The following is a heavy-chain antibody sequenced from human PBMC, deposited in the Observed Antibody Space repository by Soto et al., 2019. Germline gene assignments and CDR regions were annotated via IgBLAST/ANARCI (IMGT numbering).Heavy chain of an antibody. V-gene: IGHV4-59*01. Sequence: PSETLSLTSTVSGVSISSNYSSWIRPPPGKGLESIGYIYYSRSCNYNPSIKSRFAIPIVLTKNQFSLKLSSVTAADTAVYYCARAVATITNFDYWGQGTLVTVSS. J-gene: IGHJ4*02. CDR3: ARAVATITNFDY. D-gene: IGHD5-12*01. CDR1: GVSISSNY. CDR2: IYYSRSC.